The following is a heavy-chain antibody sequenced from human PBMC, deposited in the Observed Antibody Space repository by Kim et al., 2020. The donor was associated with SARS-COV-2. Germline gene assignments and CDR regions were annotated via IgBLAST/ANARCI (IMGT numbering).Heavy chain of an antibody. J-gene: IGHJ4*02. Sequence: STSLKTRLTISKDTSKNQVVLTMTNMDPVDTATYYCARGPYYYGSGEFDYWGQGTLVTVSS. D-gene: IGHD3-10*01. CDR3: ARGPYYYGSGEFDY. V-gene: IGHV2-70*01.